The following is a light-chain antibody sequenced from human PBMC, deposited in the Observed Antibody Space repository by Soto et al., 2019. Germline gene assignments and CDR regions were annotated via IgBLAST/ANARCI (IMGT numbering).Light chain of an antibody. CDR3: KQSYSTPRP. CDR1: QSISSY. CDR2: AAS. V-gene: IGKV1-39*01. J-gene: IGKJ1*01. Sequence: DIQMTQSPSSLSASVGDRVTITCRASQSISSYLNWYQQKPGKAPKLLIYAASSLQSGVPSRFSGSGSGTDFTLTISSLQPEDFATYYCKQSYSTPRPFGQGPKVDI.